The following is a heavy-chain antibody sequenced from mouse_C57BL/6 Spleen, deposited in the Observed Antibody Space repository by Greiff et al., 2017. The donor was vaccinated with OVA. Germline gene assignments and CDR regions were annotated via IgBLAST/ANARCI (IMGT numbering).Heavy chain of an antibody. CDR2: INYDGSST. D-gene: IGHD2-4*01. CDR1: GFTFSDYY. CDR3: ARDGGLRQGVFDY. Sequence: EVMLVESEGGLVQPGSSMKLSCTASGFTFSDYYMAWVRQVPEKGLEWVANINYDGSSTYYLDSLKSRFIISRDNAKNILYLQMSSLKSEDTATYYCARDGGLRQGVFDYWGQGTTLTVSS. V-gene: IGHV5-16*01. J-gene: IGHJ2*01.